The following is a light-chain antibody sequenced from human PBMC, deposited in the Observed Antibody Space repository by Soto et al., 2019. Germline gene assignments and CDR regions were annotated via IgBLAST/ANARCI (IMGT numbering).Light chain of an antibody. J-gene: IGLJ1*01. CDR2: EVS. CDR1: SSDVGGYNY. CDR3: SSYISSSTPHYV. Sequence: QSALTQPASVSGPPGQSITISCTGTSSDVGGYNYVSWYQQHPGKAPKLMIYEVSNRPSGVSNRFSGSKSGNTASLTISGLQAEDEADYYCSSYISSSTPHYVFGTGTKVTVL. V-gene: IGLV2-14*01.